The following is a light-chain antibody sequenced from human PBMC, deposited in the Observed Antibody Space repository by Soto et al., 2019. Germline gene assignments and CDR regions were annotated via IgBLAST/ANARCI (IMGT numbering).Light chain of an antibody. V-gene: IGKV1-39*01. CDR2: AAS. CDR1: QNIRNY. CDR3: QQSYSSPWT. Sequence: DIPMNQSPSSLSASVRDSVTITCRASQNIRNYLNWYQQKPGRAPKILIYAASSLQSGVPSRFSGGGSGTDFTLTITSLQPEDFATYYCQQSYSSPWTFGQGTKVDIK. J-gene: IGKJ1*01.